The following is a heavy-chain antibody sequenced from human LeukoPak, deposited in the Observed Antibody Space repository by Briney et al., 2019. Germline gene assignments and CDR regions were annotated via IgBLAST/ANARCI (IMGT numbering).Heavy chain of an antibody. Sequence: QPGGSLRLSCAASGFTFSSYSMNWVRQAPGKGLEWVSYISGSGSTQYYADSVKGRFTISRDNGKNSLYLQMNSLRAEDTAVYYCARDLNWAFDYWGQGTLVTVSS. D-gene: IGHD7-27*01. J-gene: IGHJ4*02. CDR2: ISGSGSTQ. V-gene: IGHV3-48*01. CDR3: ARDLNWAFDY. CDR1: GFTFSSYS.